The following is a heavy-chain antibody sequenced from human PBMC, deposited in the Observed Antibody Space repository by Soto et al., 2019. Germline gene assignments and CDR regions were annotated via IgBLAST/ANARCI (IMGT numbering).Heavy chain of an antibody. CDR1: GFTFSSYG. Sequence: QVQLVESGGGVVQPGRSLRLSCAASGFTFSSYGMHWVRQAPGKGLEWVAVISYDGSNKYYADSVKGRFTISRDNSKNTLYLQMNSLRAEDTAVYSCAKARGGTYYYGMDVWGQGTTVTVSS. D-gene: IGHD3-10*01. CDR3: AKARGGTYYYGMDV. CDR2: ISYDGSNK. J-gene: IGHJ6*02. V-gene: IGHV3-30*18.